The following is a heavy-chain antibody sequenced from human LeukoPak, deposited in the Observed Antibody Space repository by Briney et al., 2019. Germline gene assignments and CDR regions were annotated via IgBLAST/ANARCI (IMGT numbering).Heavy chain of an antibody. D-gene: IGHD3-16*01. CDR2: IRYDGSNK. CDR1: GFTFSSYG. CDR3: ANFGGADFDY. V-gene: IGHV3-30*02. Sequence: PEGSLRLSCAASGFTFSSYGTHWVRQAPGKGLEWVAFIRYDGSNKYYADSVKGRFTIARDNSKNTLYLQMNSLRAEDTAVYYCANFGGADFDYWGQGTLVTVSS. J-gene: IGHJ4*02.